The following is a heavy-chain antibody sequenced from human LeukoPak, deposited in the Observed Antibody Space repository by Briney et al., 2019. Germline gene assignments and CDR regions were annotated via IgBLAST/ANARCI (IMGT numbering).Heavy chain of an antibody. Sequence: SETLSLTCTVSGGSISSGSYYWSWIRQPAGKGLEWIGRIYTSGSTNYNPSLKSRVTISVDTSKNQFSLKLSSVTAADTAVYYCARVSGCSSTICYSEDFYYYMDVWGKGTTVTVSS. CDR3: ARVSGCSSTICYSEDFYYYMDV. J-gene: IGHJ6*03. CDR1: GGSISSGSYY. CDR2: IYTSGST. V-gene: IGHV4-61*02. D-gene: IGHD2-2*01.